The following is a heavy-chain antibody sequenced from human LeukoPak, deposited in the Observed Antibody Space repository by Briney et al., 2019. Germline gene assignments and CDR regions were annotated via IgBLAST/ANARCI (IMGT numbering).Heavy chain of an antibody. D-gene: IGHD3-10*01. CDR1: GFTFSSYW. CDR3: ARDGGLLWLGSSWFDP. CDR2: INIDGSST. Sequence: GGSLRLSCAASGFTFSSYWMHWVRQAPGQGLVWVSRINIDGSSTSYADSVKGRFTISRDNAKNTLYLQMNSLRAEDTAVYYCARDGGLLWLGSSWFDPWGQGTLVTVSS. J-gene: IGHJ5*02. V-gene: IGHV3-74*01.